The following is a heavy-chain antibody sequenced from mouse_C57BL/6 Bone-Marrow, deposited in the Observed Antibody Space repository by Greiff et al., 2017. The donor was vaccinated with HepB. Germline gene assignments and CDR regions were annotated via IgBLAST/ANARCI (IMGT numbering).Heavy chain of an antibody. CDR3: ARLDYGSRSAMDY. D-gene: IGHD1-1*01. CDR2: IDPSDSYT. V-gene: IGHV1-59*01. Sequence: QVQLQQPGAELVRPGTSVKSSCKASGYTFTSYWMHWVKQRPGQGLEWIGVIDPSDSYTNYNQKFKGKATLTVDPSSSTAYMQLSSLTSEDSAVYYCARLDYGSRSAMDYWGQGTSVTVSS. CDR1: GYTFTSYW. J-gene: IGHJ4*01.